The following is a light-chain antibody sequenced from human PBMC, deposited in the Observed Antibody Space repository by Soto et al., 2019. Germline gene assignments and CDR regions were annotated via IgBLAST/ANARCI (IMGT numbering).Light chain of an antibody. Sequence: EIVLTQSPGTLSLCPGERATLSCRASQSVSSSYLAWYQQKPGQAPRLLIYGASSRATGIPDRVSGSGSGTDFTLTISRLEREDFAVYYSQKFVRSPLLTFGPGTKVDVK. V-gene: IGKV3-20*01. J-gene: IGKJ3*01. CDR1: QSVSSSY. CDR3: QKFVRSPLLT. CDR2: GAS.